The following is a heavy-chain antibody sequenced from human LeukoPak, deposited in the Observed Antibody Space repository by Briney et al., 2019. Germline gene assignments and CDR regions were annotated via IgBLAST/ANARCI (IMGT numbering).Heavy chain of an antibody. CDR1: GYTFTSYG. CDR3: ARSYCSGGSCYLGYYYMDV. Sequence: GASVKVSCKASGYTFTSYGISWVRQAPGQGLEWMGWISAYNGNTNYAQKLQGRVTMTRNTSISTAYMELSSLRSEDTAVYYCARSYCSGGSCYLGYYYMDVWGKGTTVTVSS. CDR2: ISAYNGNT. D-gene: IGHD2-15*01. V-gene: IGHV1-18*01. J-gene: IGHJ6*03.